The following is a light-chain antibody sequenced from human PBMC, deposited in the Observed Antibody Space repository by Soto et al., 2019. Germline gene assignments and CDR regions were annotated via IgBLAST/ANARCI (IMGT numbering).Light chain of an antibody. CDR3: QQDNSYPYT. Sequence: DIQMTQSPSTLSASVGDRVTITCRASQSIRTWLAWYQQKPGKAPKLLIYKASNLESGVPSRFSGSGSETEFTLTISSLQPDDFATYYCQQDNSYPYTFGQGTKIEIK. CDR1: QSIRTW. CDR2: KAS. J-gene: IGKJ2*01. V-gene: IGKV1-5*03.